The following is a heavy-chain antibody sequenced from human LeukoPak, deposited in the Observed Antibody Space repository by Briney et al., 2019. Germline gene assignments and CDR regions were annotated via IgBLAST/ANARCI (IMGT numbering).Heavy chain of an antibody. Sequence: GRSLRLSCAASGFTFSSYGMHWVRQAPGKGLEWVAVISYDGSNKYYADSVKGRFTISGDNSKNTLYLQMNSLRAEDTAVYYCAKDREGGPFDYWGQGTLVTVSS. J-gene: IGHJ4*02. CDR2: ISYDGSNK. CDR1: GFTFSSYG. V-gene: IGHV3-30*18. CDR3: AKDREGGPFDY. D-gene: IGHD2-15*01.